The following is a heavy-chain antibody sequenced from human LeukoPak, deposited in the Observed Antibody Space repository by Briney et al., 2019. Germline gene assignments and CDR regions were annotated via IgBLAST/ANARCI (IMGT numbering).Heavy chain of an antibody. CDR1: GYTFTGYY. J-gene: IGHJ4*02. CDR3: ARGGSSGEWFSHLDY. V-gene: IGHV1-2*02. D-gene: IGHD3-3*01. CDR2: INPNSGGT. Sequence: ASVKVSCKASGYTFTGYYMHWVRQAPGQGLEWMGWINPNSGGTNYAQKLQGRVTMTRDTSISTAYMELSRLRSDDTAVYYCARGGSSGEWFSHLDYWGQGTLVTVSS.